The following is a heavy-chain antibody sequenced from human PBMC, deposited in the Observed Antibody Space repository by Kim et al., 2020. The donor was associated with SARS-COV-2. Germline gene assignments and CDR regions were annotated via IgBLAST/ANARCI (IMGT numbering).Heavy chain of an antibody. CDR2: ISAYNGNT. Sequence: ASVKVSCKASGYTFTSYGISWVRQAPGQGLEWMGWISAYNGNTNYAQKLQGRVTMTTDTSTSTAYMELRSLRSDDTAVYYCAGVYTNYYDSSGPDAFDIWGQGKMVTVSS. V-gene: IGHV1-18*04. CDR3: AGVYTNYYDSSGPDAFDI. CDR1: GYTFTSYG. J-gene: IGHJ3*02. D-gene: IGHD3-22*01.